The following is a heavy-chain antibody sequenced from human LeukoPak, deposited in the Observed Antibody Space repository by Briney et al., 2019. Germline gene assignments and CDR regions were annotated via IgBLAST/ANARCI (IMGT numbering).Heavy chain of an antibody. CDR1: GGSISSHS. CDR2: IYSSGST. J-gene: IGHJ4*02. CDR3: ARDRTAVTGFDY. Sequence: PSETLSLTCTVSGGSISSHSWSWIRQPPGKGLEWIGYIYSSGSTNYNPSLKSRVTISVDTSKNQFSLKLSSVTAADTAVYYCARDRTAVTGFDYWGQGTLVTVSS. V-gene: IGHV4-59*11. D-gene: IGHD4-17*01.